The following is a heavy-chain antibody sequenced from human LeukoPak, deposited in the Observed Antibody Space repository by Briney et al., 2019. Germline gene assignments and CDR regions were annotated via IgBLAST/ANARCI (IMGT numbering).Heavy chain of an antibody. D-gene: IGHD3-22*01. Sequence: SPTLSLTCAISGDSVSIDSAAWNWIRQSPSRGLEWLGRTYYRSKWYNDYAVSVKSRITFNPDTSKNQFSLHLNSVTPEDTAVYYCAREGRKYYYDSSGYYDYWGQGTLVTVSS. J-gene: IGHJ4*02. CDR3: AREGRKYYYDSSGYYDY. V-gene: IGHV6-1*01. CDR2: TYYRSKWYN. CDR1: GDSVSIDSAA.